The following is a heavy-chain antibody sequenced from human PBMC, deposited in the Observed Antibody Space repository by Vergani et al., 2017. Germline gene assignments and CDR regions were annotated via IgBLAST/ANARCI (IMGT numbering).Heavy chain of an antibody. Sequence: QVQLVQSGAEVKKPGASVKVSCKASGYTFTSYGISWVRQAPGQGLEWMGWISAYNGNTNYAQKLQGRVTMTTDTSTSTAYMELRSLRSEDTAVYYCARGSQEPGWLQLGYFDYWGQGTLVTVSS. V-gene: IGHV1-18*01. D-gene: IGHD5-24*01. CDR3: ARGSQEPGWLQLGYFDY. J-gene: IGHJ4*02. CDR1: GYTFTSYG. CDR2: ISAYNGNT.